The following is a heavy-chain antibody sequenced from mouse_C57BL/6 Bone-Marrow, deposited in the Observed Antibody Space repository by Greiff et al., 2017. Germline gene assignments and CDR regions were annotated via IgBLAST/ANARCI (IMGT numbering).Heavy chain of an antibody. D-gene: IGHD2-5*01. J-gene: IGHJ3*01. CDR1: GYTFTSYW. CDR3: ARHYSNYGFAY. V-gene: IGHV1-55*01. Sequence: QVQLQQSGAELVKPGASVKMSCKASGYTFTSYWITWVKQRPGQGLEWIGDIYPGSGSTNYNEKFKSKATLTVDTSSSTAYMQLSSLTSEYSAVYYCARHYSNYGFAYWGQGTLVTVSA. CDR2: IYPGSGST.